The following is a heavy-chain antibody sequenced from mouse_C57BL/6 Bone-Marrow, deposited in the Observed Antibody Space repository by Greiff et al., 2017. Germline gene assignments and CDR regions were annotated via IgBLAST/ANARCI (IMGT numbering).Heavy chain of an antibody. CDR3: AREGYYGSSPFYAMDY. J-gene: IGHJ4*01. CDR1: GYTFTSYW. CDR2: IHPNSGST. V-gene: IGHV1-64*01. Sequence: VQLQQPGAELVKPGASVKLSCKASGYTFTSYWMHWVKQRPGQGLEWIGMIHPNSGSTNYNEKFKSKATLTVDKSSSTAYMQLSSLTSEDSAVYYCAREGYYGSSPFYAMDYWGQGTSVTVSS. D-gene: IGHD1-1*01.